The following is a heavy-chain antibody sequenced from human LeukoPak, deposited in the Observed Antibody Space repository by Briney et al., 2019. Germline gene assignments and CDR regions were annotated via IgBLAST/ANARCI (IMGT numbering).Heavy chain of an antibody. CDR2: INPNSGGT. CDR3: ARGKYQRGAFDI. J-gene: IGHJ3*02. V-gene: IGHV1-2*02. CDR1: GYTFASYD. D-gene: IGHD2-2*01. Sequence: ASVKVSCKASGYTFASYDINWVRQATGQGLEWMGWINPNSGGTNYAQKFRGRVTMTRDTSISTAYMELSRLRSDDTAVYYCARGKYQRGAFDIWGQGTMVTVSS.